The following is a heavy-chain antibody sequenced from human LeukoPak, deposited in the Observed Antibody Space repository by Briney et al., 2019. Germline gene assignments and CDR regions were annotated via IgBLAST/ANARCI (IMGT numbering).Heavy chain of an antibody. CDR1: GGSIFSYY. CDR2: IYDSGST. J-gene: IGHJ4*02. V-gene: IGHV4-59*01. CDR3: ARVMRGYRYGLFDY. Sequence: SETLSLTCTVSGGSIFSYYWSWIRQPPGKGLEWIGYIYDSGSTNSNPSFKSRITTSVDTSKNRFSLKLNSVTAADTAVYYCARVMRGYRYGLFDYWGQGTLVTVSS. D-gene: IGHD5-18*01.